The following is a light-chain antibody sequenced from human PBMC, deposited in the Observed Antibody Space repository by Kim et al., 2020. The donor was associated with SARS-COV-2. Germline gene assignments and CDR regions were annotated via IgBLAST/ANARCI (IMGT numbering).Light chain of an antibody. J-gene: IGLJ3*02. CDR3: SSQTVSATWV. V-gene: IGLV2-18*02. Sequence: QSALTQPPSVSGSPGQSVTISCTGTASDIGTYNRVSWYQQPPGTAPKLIIYEVNYLPSGVPDRFSGSKSGNTASLTISGLQAEDEADYYCSSQTVSATWVFGGGTQLTVL. CDR1: ASDIGTYNR. CDR2: EVN.